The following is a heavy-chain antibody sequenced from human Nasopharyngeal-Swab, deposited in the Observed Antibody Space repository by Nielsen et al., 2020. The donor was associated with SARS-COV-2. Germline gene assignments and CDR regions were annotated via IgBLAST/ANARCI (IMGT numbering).Heavy chain of an antibody. CDR3: ARGGGYSYGYISEYGYYYGMDV. J-gene: IGHJ6*02. Sequence: ASVKVSCKASGYTFTSYAMNWVRRAPGQGLEWMGWINTNTGNPTYAQGFTGRFVFSLDTSVSTAYLQISSLKAEDTAVYYCARGGGYSYGYISEYGYYYGMDVWGQGTTVTVSS. V-gene: IGHV7-4-1*02. CDR1: GYTFTSYA. D-gene: IGHD5-18*01. CDR2: INTNTGNP.